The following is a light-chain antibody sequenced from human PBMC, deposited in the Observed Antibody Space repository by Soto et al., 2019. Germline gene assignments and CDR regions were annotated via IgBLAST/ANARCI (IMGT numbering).Light chain of an antibody. V-gene: IGKV1-5*01. Sequence: SPFTVSVTDGARVTITCGAGQSINNLVAWYQQKPGKAPKFLIYDVSTLESGVPSRFSANPYGTAGTITLRSPQPEDGQTYYGQQYDRYPLTFGGGT. CDR3: QQYDRYPLT. J-gene: IGKJ4*01. CDR2: DVS. CDR1: QSINNL.